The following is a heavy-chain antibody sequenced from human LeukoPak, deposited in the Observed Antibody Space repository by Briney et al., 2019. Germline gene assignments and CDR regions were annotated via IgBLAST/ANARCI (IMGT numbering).Heavy chain of an antibody. J-gene: IGHJ6*03. CDR1: GYTFTSYG. CDR2: ISAYNGNT. Sequence: GASVKVSCKASGYTFTSYGTSWVRQAPGQGLEWMGWISAYNGNTNYAQKLQGRVTMTTDTSTSTAYMELRSLRSDDTAVYYCARAQYYYDSSGYYYYYYMDVWGKGTTVTVSS. V-gene: IGHV1-18*01. D-gene: IGHD3-22*01. CDR3: ARAQYYYDSSGYYYYYYMDV.